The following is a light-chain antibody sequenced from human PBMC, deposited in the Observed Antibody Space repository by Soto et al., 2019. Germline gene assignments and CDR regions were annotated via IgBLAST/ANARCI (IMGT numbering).Light chain of an antibody. J-gene: IGKJ2*02. Sequence: DIQMTQSPSTLTASVGDRVTINCRASQNINNSLAWYQQKSGSAPKLLISDASNLASGVPSRFSGSGSGTDFTLAFNSLEPDYFAPYYCQHCSVFLCTFAQGTKVEIK. CDR2: DAS. CDR1: QNINNS. V-gene: IGKV1-5*01. CDR3: QHCSVFLCT.